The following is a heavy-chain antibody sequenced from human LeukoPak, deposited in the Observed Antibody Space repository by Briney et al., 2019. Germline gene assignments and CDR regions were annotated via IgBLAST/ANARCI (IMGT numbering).Heavy chain of an antibody. J-gene: IGHJ1*01. CDR3: ARSLSRRGWYGG. D-gene: IGHD6-19*01. CDR2: INHSGST. V-gene: IGHV4-34*01. CDR1: GGCLSGYY. Sequence: SETLSLTCAVYGGCLSGYYWSWIRQPPGKGLEWIGEINHSGSTNHNPSLKSRVTISVDTPKNQFSLKLSSVAAADTAVYYCARSLSRRGWYGGWRQGTLVTVSS.